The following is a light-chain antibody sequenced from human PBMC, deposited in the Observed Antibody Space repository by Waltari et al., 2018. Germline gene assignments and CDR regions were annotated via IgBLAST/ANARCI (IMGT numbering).Light chain of an antibody. CDR3: QQYNSYPPL. V-gene: IGKV1-5*03. J-gene: IGKJ2*01. CDR2: KAS. CDR1: QSISSW. Sequence: DIPMTQSPSTLSASVGDRVTITCRASQSISSWLAWYQQKPGKAPKLLIYKASSLESGVPSRFSGSGSGTEFTLTISSLQPDDFATYYCQQYNSYPPLFGQGTKLEI.